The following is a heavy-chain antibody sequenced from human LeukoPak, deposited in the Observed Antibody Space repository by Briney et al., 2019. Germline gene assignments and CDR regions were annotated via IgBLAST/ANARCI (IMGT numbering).Heavy chain of an antibody. CDR1: GYSFTSYW. V-gene: IGHV5-51*01. CDR3: ARGGGGYNYAF. Sequence: GESLKISCKTSGYSFTSYWIAWVRQIPGKGLEWVGIINPADSDTRYSLSLQGQVTISADRSISTAYLQWSSLKASDTAIYYCARGGGGYNYAFWGQGTLVSVSS. J-gene: IGHJ4*02. CDR2: INPADSDT. D-gene: IGHD5-24*01.